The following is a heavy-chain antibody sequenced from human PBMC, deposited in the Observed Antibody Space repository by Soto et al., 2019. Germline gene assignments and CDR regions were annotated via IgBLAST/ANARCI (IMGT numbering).Heavy chain of an antibody. CDR2: IKSKTDGGTT. D-gene: IGHD6-13*01. Sequence: EVQLVESGGGLVKPGGSLRLSCAASGFTFSNAWMNWVRQAPGKGLEWVGRIKSKTDGGTTDYAAPVKGRFTISRDDSKNTLYLQMNSLKTEDTAVYYCTTPAAGLYYYFDYWGQGTLVTVSS. V-gene: IGHV3-15*07. J-gene: IGHJ4*02. CDR3: TTPAAGLYYYFDY. CDR1: GFTFSNAW.